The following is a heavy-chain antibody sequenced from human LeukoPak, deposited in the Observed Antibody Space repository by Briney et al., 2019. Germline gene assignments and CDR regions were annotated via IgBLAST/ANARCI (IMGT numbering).Heavy chain of an antibody. CDR3: ASYRGYSSSYFDY. V-gene: IGHV1-69*13. CDR2: IIPIFGTA. J-gene: IGHJ4*02. CDR1: GGTFSGYA. Sequence: ASVKVSCKASGGTFSGYAISWVRQAPGQGLEWMGGIIPIFGTANYAQKFQGRVTITADESTSTAYMELSSLRSEDTAVYYCASYRGYSSSYFDYWGQGTLVTVSS. D-gene: IGHD6-13*01.